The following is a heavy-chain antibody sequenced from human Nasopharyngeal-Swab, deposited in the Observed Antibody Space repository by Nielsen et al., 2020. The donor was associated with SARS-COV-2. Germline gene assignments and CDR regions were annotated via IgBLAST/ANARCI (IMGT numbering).Heavy chain of an antibody. J-gene: IGHJ4*02. CDR2: IKSKSDGGTT. CDR3: TTDRGITERPRFDF. D-gene: IGHD1-14*01. V-gene: IGHV3-15*01. Sequence: GESLKISCAASGFTFTNAWMGWVRQAPGKGLEWVGRIKSKSDGGTTDYAAPVKGRFSISRDDSRNTIYVQMNTLQTEDTAVYYCTTDRGITERPRFDFWGQGTLVTVSS. CDR1: GFTFTNAW.